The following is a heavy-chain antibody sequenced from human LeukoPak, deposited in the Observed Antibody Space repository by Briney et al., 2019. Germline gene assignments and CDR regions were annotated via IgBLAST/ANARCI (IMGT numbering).Heavy chain of an antibody. CDR3: VRAMDPLDTFNYQYAMDV. D-gene: IGHD5-24*01. J-gene: IGHJ6*02. V-gene: IGHV1-8*01. Sequence: ASVKVSCKASGYTFNNYDINWVRQAPGQGLEWMGWMNPNSGNTGYAQKFQGRVTLTRETFISTAYMKLSSLRSEDTAVYYCVRAMDPLDTFNYQYAMDVWGQGTMVTVSS. CDR1: GYTFNNYD. CDR2: MNPNSGNT.